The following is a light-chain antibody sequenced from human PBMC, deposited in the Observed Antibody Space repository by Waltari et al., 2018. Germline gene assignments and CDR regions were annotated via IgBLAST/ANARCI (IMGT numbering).Light chain of an antibody. CDR2: AAS. V-gene: IGKV3-20*01. J-gene: IGKJ1*01. CDR3: QHYVRLPVT. CDR1: QSVSRA. Sequence: EIVLTQSPATLSLSPGERAPLPCRASQSVSRALAWYQQKPGQAPRLLIYAASSRATGIPDRFSGSGSGTDFSLTISRLEPEDFAVYYCQHYVRLPVTFGQGTKVEIK.